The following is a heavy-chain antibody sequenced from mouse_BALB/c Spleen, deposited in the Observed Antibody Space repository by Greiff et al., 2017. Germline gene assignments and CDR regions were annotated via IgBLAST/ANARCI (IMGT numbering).Heavy chain of an antibody. Sequence: QGQLQQSGAELVRPGTSVKVSCKASGYAFTNYLIEWVKQRPGQGLEWIGVINPGSGGTNYNEKFKGKATLTADKSSSTAYMQLSSLTSDDSAVYFCARSRYDAMDYWGQGTSGTVSS. CDR1: GYAFTNYL. CDR3: ARSRYDAMDY. V-gene: IGHV1-54*01. J-gene: IGHJ4*01. CDR2: INPGSGGT. D-gene: IGHD2-14*01.